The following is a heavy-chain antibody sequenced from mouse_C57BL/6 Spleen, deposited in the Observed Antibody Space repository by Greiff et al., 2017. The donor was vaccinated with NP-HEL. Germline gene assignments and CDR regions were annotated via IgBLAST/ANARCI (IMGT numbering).Heavy chain of an antibody. J-gene: IGHJ1*03. CDR2: ISDGGSYT. CDR1: GFTFSSYA. V-gene: IGHV5-4*01. Sequence: DVQLVESGGGLVKPGGSLKLSCAASGFTFSSYAMSWVRQTPEKRLEWVATISDGGSYTYYPDNVKGRFTISRDNAKNNLYLQMSHLKSEDTAMYYCARDKITTLVAPRYWYFDVWGTGTTVTVSS. CDR3: ARDKITTLVAPRYWYFDV. D-gene: IGHD1-1*01.